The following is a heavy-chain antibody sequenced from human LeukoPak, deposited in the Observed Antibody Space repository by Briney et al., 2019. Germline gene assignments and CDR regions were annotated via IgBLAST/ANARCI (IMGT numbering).Heavy chain of an antibody. V-gene: IGHV4-38-2*02. CDR2: IYHSGST. CDR1: GYSISSGYY. D-gene: IGHD1-26*01. J-gene: IGHJ5*02. CDR3: ARDTVGATGYRWFDP. Sequence: SETPSLTCTVSGYSISSGYYWGWIRQPPGKGLEWIGSIYHSGSTYYNPSLKSRVTISVDTSKNQFSLKLSSVTAADTAVYYCARDTVGATGYRWFDPWGQGTLVTVSS.